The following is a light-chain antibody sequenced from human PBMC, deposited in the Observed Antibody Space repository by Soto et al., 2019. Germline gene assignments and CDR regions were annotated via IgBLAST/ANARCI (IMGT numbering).Light chain of an antibody. CDR3: SSYTTRTTLYV. V-gene: IGLV2-18*02. CDR1: SSDIGSYNR. CDR2: EVN. J-gene: IGLJ1*01. Sequence: QSVLTQPASVSGSPGQSITISCTGTSSDIGSYNRVSWYQQPPGTAPKLIIYEVNNRPSGVPDRFSGSKSGDTASLTISGLQAEDEADYYCSSYTTRTTLYVFGTGTKVTVL.